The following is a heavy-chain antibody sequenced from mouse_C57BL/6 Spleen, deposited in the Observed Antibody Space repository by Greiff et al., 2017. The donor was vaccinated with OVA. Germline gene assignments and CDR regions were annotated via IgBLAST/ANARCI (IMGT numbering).Heavy chain of an antibody. CDR1: GYTFTDYN. Sequence: EVQLQQSGPELVKPGASVKMSCKASGYTFTDYNMHWVKQSHGKSLEWIGYINPNNGGTSYNQKFKGKATLTVNKSSSTAYMELRSLTSEDSAVYYCAPTTVVATDYFDYWGQGTTLTVSS. V-gene: IGHV1-22*01. D-gene: IGHD1-1*01. CDR2: INPNNGGT. J-gene: IGHJ2*01. CDR3: APTTVVATDYFDY.